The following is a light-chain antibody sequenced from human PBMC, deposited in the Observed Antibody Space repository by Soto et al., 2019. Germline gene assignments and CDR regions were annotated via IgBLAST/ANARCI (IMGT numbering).Light chain of an antibody. CDR1: QSVSSN. CDR2: GAS. V-gene: IGKV3-15*01. J-gene: IGKJ3*01. Sequence: EIVMTQSPGTLSVSPGERAILSCRASQSVSSNLAWYQQKPGQTPRLLIYGASTSATGIPARFNGSGSGTEFTLTISSLQSEDFAVYYCQQYNNWPPFTFGPGTKVDIK. CDR3: QQYNNWPPFT.